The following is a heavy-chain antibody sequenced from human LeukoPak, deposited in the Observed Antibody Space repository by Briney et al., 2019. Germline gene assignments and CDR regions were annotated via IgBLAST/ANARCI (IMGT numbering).Heavy chain of an antibody. CDR1: GFTFSNYA. CDR3: ATAVTGTRNFDY. CDR2: ISSTSGST. V-gene: IGHV3-23*01. D-gene: IGHD6-13*01. Sequence: PGGSLRLSCAASGFTFSNYAMTWVRQAPGKGLEWVSTISSTSGSTYYTDSVKGRFTISRDNSKNMLYLQMNSLRADDTAAYYCATAVTGTRNFDYWGQGTLVTVSS. J-gene: IGHJ4*02.